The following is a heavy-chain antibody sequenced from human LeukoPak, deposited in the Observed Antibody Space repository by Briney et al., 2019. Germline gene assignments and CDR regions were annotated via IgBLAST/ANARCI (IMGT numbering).Heavy chain of an antibody. CDR2: ISSSSSYI. Sequence: GGSLRLSCAASGFTFSSYSMNWVRQAPGKGLEWVSSISSSSSYIYYADSVKGRFTISRDNAKNSLYLQMNSLRAEDTAVYYCARADYDSIGYSNPFDYWGQGTLVTVSS. J-gene: IGHJ4*02. CDR1: GFTFSSYS. D-gene: IGHD3-22*01. CDR3: ARADYDSIGYSNPFDY. V-gene: IGHV3-21*01.